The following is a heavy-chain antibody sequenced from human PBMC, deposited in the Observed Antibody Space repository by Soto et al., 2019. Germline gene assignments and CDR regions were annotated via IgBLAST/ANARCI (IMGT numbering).Heavy chain of an antibody. D-gene: IGHD2-15*01. CDR3: AKEGVVAA. CDR2: ISGSGGSA. V-gene: IGHV3-23*01. CDR1: GFTFSSYA. J-gene: IGHJ4*02. Sequence: EVQVLESGGGLVQPGGSLRLSCAASGFTFSSYAMSWVRQAPGKGLEWVSGISGSGGSANYADSVKGRFTISRDNSKNSLSLQMNSLRAEDTAIYYCAKEGVVAAWGQGTLGTVSS.